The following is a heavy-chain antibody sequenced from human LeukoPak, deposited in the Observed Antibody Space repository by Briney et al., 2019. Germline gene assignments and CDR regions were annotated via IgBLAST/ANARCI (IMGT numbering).Heavy chain of an antibody. V-gene: IGHV3-23*01. CDR1: GFTFNSYG. D-gene: IGHD3-3*01. J-gene: IGHJ4*02. CDR2: ISGSGGNT. Sequence: WGSLRLSCAAYGFTFNSYGMSWVRQAPGKGLEWVSAISGSGGNTYYADSVKGRFTSSRDNSKNMLYLQMNSLRAHDTAVYYCAKVIFGVATSEGPVYWGQGTLGTVSS. CDR3: AKVIFGVATSEGPVY.